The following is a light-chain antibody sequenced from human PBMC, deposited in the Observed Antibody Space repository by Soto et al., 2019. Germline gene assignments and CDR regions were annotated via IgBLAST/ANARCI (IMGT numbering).Light chain of an antibody. V-gene: IGLV2-14*01. CDR2: EVT. CDR3: SSYTGGGVL. J-gene: IGLJ2*01. Sequence: QSALTQPASVSGSPGQSITISCTGTSSDVGGYNYVSWYQQHPGKAPKLMIYEVTHRPSGTSNRFSGSKSGNTASLTISGLQAEDEADYYCSSYTGGGVLFGGGTKVTVL. CDR1: SSDVGGYNY.